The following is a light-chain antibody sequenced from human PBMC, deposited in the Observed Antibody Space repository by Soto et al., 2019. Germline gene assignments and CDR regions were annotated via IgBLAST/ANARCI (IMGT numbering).Light chain of an antibody. CDR1: NIGSKS. J-gene: IGLJ3*02. V-gene: IGLV3-21*02. Sequence: SYELTQAPSMSVAPGQTARITCGGNNIGSKSVHWYQQRPGQAPVVVIYDDTDRPSGIPERFSGSNSGNTATLTNSGVEAGDEAYYYCQLRETHTNHLVLGVGTNVTVL. CDR3: QLRETHTNHLV. CDR2: DDT.